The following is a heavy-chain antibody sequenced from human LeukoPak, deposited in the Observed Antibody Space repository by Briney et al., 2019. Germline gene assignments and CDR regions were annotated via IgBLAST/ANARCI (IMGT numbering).Heavy chain of an antibody. Sequence: SETLSLTCTVSGGSISSYYWSWIRQPPGKGLEWIGYIYYSGSTNYNPSLKSRVTISVDTSKNQFSLKLSSVTAADTAVYYCARAYSSSWYVYFDYWGQGTLVTVSS. CDR2: IYYSGST. CDR1: GGSISSYY. J-gene: IGHJ4*02. V-gene: IGHV4-59*01. D-gene: IGHD6-13*01. CDR3: ARAYSSSWYVYFDY.